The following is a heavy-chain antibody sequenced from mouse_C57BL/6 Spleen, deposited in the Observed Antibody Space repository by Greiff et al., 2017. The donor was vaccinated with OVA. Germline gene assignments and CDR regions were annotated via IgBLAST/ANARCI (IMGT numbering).Heavy chain of an antibody. Sequence: QVQLQQPGAELVRPGSSVKLSCKASGYTFTSYWMHWVKQRPIQGLEWIGNIDPSDSETHYNQKFKDKATLTVDKSSSTAYMQLSSLTSEDSAVYYCARSGGSFYAMDYWGQGTSVTVSS. CDR2: IDPSDSET. CDR3: ARSGGSFYAMDY. J-gene: IGHJ4*01. V-gene: IGHV1-52*01. D-gene: IGHD1-1*01. CDR1: GYTFTSYW.